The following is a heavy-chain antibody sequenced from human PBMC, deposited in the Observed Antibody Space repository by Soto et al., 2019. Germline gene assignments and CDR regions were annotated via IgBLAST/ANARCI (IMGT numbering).Heavy chain of an antibody. CDR1: GFTFSSYA. Sequence: LRLSCAASGFTFSSYAMSWVRQAPGKGLEWVSAISGSGGSTYYADSVKGRFTISRDNSKNTLYLQMNSLRAEDTAVYYCAKDSGSMVWFIAVRPRAMDVWGQGTTVTVSS. CDR3: AKDSGSMVWFIAVRPRAMDV. D-gene: IGHD6-6*01. V-gene: IGHV3-23*01. CDR2: ISGSGGST. J-gene: IGHJ6*02.